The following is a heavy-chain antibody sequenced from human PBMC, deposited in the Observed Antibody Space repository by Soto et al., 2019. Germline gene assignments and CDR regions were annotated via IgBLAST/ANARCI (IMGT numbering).Heavy chain of an antibody. J-gene: IGHJ6*02. Sequence: WTWIHQPPGKGLEWIGEIYHSGGTNYHPSLKSRVTISVDTSNNHFSLKLSSVTAADTAVYYCARGALVWFGAHDYYGMDVWGQGTTVTVSS. V-gene: IGHV4-34*01. D-gene: IGHD3-10*01. CDR2: IYHSGGT. CDR3: ARGALVWFGAHDYYGMDV.